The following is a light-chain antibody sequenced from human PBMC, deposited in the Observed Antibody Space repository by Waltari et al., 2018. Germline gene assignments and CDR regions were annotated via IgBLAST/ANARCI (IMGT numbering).Light chain of an antibody. J-gene: IGLJ1*01. CDR3: SSYTRISTFV. CDR2: EVN. CDR1: SSDVGGYQY. V-gene: IGLV2-14*01. Sequence: QSALTQPAAVSGSPGQSITLSCTGTSSDVGGYQYVPWFQQKPGEVPKLILYEVNNRPSGVSNRFSGSKSGNTASLTISGLQAEDEADYFCSSYTRISTFVFGTGTEVSVL.